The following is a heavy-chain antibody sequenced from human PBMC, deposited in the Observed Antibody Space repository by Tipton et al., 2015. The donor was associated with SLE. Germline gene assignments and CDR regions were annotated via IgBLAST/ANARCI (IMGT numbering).Heavy chain of an antibody. CDR2: IYYSGST. CDR1: GYSISSGYY. Sequence: GLVKPSETLSLICIVSGYSISSGYYWGWIRQPPGKGLEWIGYIYYSGSTTYNPSLKSRVTISVDMSKNQFSLKLSSVTATDTAVYYCVRDCQGSGIWFDPWGQGTLVTVSS. V-gene: IGHV4-38-2*02. J-gene: IGHJ5*02. D-gene: IGHD3-10*01. CDR3: VRDCQGSGIWFDP.